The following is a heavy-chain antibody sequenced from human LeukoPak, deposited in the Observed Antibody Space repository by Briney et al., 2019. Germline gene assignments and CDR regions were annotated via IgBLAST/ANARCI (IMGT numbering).Heavy chain of an antibody. Sequence: GGSLRLSCAASGFTFSSYSMSWGRQAPGKGLQWVSSIISSSSYIYYANSVKVRFTITRVNAKNSLYLQMNSLRAEDTAVYYCARDFSIAAAGTNDYWGQGTLVTVSS. CDR3: ARDFSIAAAGTNDY. CDR1: GFTFSSYS. CDR2: IISSSSYI. D-gene: IGHD6-13*01. J-gene: IGHJ4*02. V-gene: IGHV3-21*01.